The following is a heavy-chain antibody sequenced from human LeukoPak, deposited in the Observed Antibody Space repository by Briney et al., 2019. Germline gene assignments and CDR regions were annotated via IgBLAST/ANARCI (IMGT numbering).Heavy chain of an antibody. D-gene: IGHD6-19*01. Sequence: HGGSVRLSCKASGFTFSSYAMHWVRQAPGKGLEYVSAISSNAGATHYANSVKGRFTISRDNSKNTLYLQMGGLRAEDMAVYYCARALPYTSGWCGGGGLDYWGQGTLVTVSS. CDR1: GFTFSSYA. J-gene: IGHJ4*02. CDR2: ISSNAGAT. V-gene: IGHV3-64*01. CDR3: ARALPYTSGWCGGGGLDY.